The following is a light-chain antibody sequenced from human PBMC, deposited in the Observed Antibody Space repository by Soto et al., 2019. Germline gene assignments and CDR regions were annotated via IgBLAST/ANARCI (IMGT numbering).Light chain of an antibody. CDR2: KAS. V-gene: IGKV1-5*03. J-gene: IGKJ2*01. Sequence: DIQMTQSPSTLSASVGDRVTITCRASQSISSWLAWYQQKPGEAPKLLIYKASSLERGVPSRFSGIGSGTEFTLTISSLQPDDFATYYCQQYNSYPYTFGQGTKLEIK. CDR3: QQYNSYPYT. CDR1: QSISSW.